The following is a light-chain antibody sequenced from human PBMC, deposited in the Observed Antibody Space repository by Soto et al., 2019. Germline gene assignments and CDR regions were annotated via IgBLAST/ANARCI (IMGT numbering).Light chain of an antibody. J-gene: IGLJ3*02. V-gene: IGLV4-60*02. CDR1: SGHSSYS. CDR2: LEGSGSY. CDR3: ETWDSKVRV. Sequence: QLVLTQSSSASASLGSSVKLTCTLDSGHSSYSIAWHQQQPGKAPRYLMNLEGSGSYNQGSGVPDRFSGSSSGADRYLTISNLQFEDEADYYCETWDSKVRVFGGGTKVTVL.